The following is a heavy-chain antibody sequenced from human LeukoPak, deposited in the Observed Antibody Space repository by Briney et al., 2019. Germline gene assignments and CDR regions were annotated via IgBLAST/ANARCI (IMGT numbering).Heavy chain of an antibody. Sequence: SETLSLTCSVSGGSISSSSYFWGWIRQPPGKGLEWIASVHHSGSTYYNPSLKSRLTISVDTSKNQFSLKMSSVTAADTAVYFCARGSGYSHNQDWFDPWGQGTLVTVSS. V-gene: IGHV4-39*01. CDR3: ARGSGYSHNQDWFDP. D-gene: IGHD5-18*01. CDR1: GGSISSSSYF. J-gene: IGHJ5*02. CDR2: VHHSGST.